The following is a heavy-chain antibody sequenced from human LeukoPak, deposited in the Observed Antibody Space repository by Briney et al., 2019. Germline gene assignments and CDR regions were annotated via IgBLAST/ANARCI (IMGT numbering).Heavy chain of an antibody. D-gene: IGHD2-2*01. J-gene: IGHJ4*02. CDR2: INPNNGGT. V-gene: IGHV1-2*02. CDR1: GYTFTGYY. CDR3: ARTSNVGYCSSTSCPISFDY. Sequence: GSSVKVSCKASGYTFTGYYMHWVRQAPGQGLEWMGWINPNNGGTNYAQKFQGRVTMTRDTSISTAYMELSRLRSDDTAVYYCARTSNVGYCSSTSCPISFDYWGQGTLVTASS.